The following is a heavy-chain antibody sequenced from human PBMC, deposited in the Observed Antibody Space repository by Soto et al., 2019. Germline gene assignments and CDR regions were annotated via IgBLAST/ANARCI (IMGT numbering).Heavy chain of an antibody. J-gene: IGHJ1*01. D-gene: IGHD5-18*01. CDR1: GYTFTSYA. V-gene: IGHV1-3*01. Sequence: ASVKVSCKASGYTFTSYAMHWVRQAPGQRLEWMGWINAGNGNTKYSQKFQGRVTITRDTSASTAYMELSSLRSEDTAVYHCARDSGYADTAMPLGAFQHWGQGTLVTVSS. CDR3: ARDSGYADTAMPLGAFQH. CDR2: INAGNGNT.